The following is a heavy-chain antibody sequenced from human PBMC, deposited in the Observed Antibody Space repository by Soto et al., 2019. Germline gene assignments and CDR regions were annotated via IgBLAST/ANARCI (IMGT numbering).Heavy chain of an antibody. J-gene: IGHJ4*02. CDR3: ARALSSAAGLYFDY. D-gene: IGHD6-13*01. Sequence: QVHLQESGPGLVKPSETLSLTCTVSGGSISSYYWSWLRQPAWKGLEWIGRIHTTENTNYNPSLKSRVTMSVDTSNNQFSLRLSSLTAADTAVYYCARALSSAAGLYFDYWGQGTLVTVSS. CDR1: GGSISSYY. V-gene: IGHV4-4*07. CDR2: IHTTENT.